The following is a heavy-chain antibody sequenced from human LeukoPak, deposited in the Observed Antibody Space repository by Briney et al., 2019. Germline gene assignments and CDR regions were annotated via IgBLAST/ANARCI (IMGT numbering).Heavy chain of an antibody. J-gene: IGHJ4*02. CDR2: IYYTEN. Sequence: SETLSLTCTVSGGSLSNYYWSWIRQSPGKGLEWIGYIYYTENSYNPSLKTRVTISADTSKNQFSLKLYSVTAADTAVYYCATRKLGNDYWGQGTLVTVSS. CDR3: ATRKLGNDY. V-gene: IGHV4-59*01. CDR1: GGSLSNYY. D-gene: IGHD7-27*01.